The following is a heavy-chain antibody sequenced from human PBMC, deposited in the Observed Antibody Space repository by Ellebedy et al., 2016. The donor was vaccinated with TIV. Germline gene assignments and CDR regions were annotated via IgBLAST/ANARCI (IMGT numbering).Heavy chain of an antibody. Sequence: PGGSLRLSCAGSGFTVSDYFMSWVRQAPGKGLEWISYISSSGTNIYYADSVKGRFTVARDHAKNSMYLQMNSLRAEDTAAYYCTPWGLGGYWGQGTLVTVSS. D-gene: IGHD2-21*01. CDR1: GFTVSDYF. CDR3: TPWGLGGY. V-gene: IGHV3-11*04. CDR2: ISSSGTNI. J-gene: IGHJ4*02.